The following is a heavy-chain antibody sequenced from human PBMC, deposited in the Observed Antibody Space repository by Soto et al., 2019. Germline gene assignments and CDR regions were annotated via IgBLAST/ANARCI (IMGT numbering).Heavy chain of an antibody. J-gene: IGHJ4*02. CDR1: GYDFNTNW. CDR2: MYPGDSDT. V-gene: IGHV5-51*01. Sequence: GESLKISCRGSGYDFNTNWFGWVRQLPGRGLEWVGIMYPGDSDTRYNPSLQGHVTLSVDVTVSTAFLQWRSLETSGTGMYFCARLPRDCNKTSCYYADHGGQGTQVTVSS. CDR3: ARLPRDCNKTSCYYADH. D-gene: IGHD3-3*01.